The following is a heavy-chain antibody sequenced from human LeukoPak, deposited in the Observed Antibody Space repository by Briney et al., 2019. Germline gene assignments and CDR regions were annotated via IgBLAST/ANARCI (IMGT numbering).Heavy chain of an antibody. D-gene: IGHD3-9*01. CDR1: GYSISSGYY. V-gene: IGHV4-38-2*02. CDR2: IYHSGGT. J-gene: IGHJ4*02. Sequence: TSETLSLTCTVSGYSISSGYYWGWIRQPPGKGLEWIGSIYHSGGTYYNPSLKSRVTISVDTSKNQFSLKLSSVTAADTAVYYCARDNYDILTGYHLYYFDYWGQGTLVTVSS. CDR3: ARDNYDILTGYHLYYFDY.